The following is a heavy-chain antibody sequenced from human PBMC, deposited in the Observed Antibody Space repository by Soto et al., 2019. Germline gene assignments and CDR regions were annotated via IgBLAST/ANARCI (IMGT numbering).Heavy chain of an antibody. J-gene: IGHJ4*02. CDR3: AREGRDGYNFDS. CDR2: ISYDGSNK. Sequence: QVQLVESGGGVVQPGRSLRLSCAASGFTFSTYAMHWVRQAPGKGLEWVAVISYDGSNKYYADSVKGRFTISRDNSKNTLYLQMNSLRAEDTAVYYGAREGRDGYNFDSWGQGTLVTVSS. V-gene: IGHV3-30-3*01. D-gene: IGHD5-12*01. CDR1: GFTFSTYA.